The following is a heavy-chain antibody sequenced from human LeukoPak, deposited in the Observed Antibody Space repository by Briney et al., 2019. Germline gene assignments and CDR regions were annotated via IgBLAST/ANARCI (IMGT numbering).Heavy chain of an antibody. CDR2: IKQDGSEK. J-gene: IGHJ5*02. CDR1: GFTFSSYW. CDR3: ARDYGVVGRFDP. V-gene: IGHV3-7*03. Sequence: GGSLRLSCAASGFTFSSYWVSWVRQAPGKGLEWVANIKQDGSEKYYVDSVKGRFTIFRDNAKNSLYLQTDSLRAEDTAVYYCARDYGVVGRFDPWGQGTLVTVSS. D-gene: IGHD3-3*01.